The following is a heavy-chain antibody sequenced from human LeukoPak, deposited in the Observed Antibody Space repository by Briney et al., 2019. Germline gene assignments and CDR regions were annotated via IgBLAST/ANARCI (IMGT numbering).Heavy chain of an antibody. CDR2: IWYDGSNK. J-gene: IGHJ3*02. D-gene: IGHD6-13*01. V-gene: IGHV3-33*01. CDR1: GFTFSSYG. CDR3: ARRGIAAADDVFDI. Sequence: GGSLRLSCAASGFTFSSYGMHWVRQAPGRGLEWVAVIWYDGSNKYYADSVKGRFTISRDNSKNTLYLQMNSLRAGDTAVYYCARRGIAAADDVFDIWGQGTMVTVSS.